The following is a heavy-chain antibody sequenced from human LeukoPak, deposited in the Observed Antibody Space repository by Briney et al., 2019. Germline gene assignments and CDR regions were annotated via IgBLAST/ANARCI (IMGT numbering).Heavy chain of an antibody. Sequence: PGGTLRLSCAASGFTFSSYAMTWVRQPPGKGLEGVSSISGSGGSTYYADSVKGRFTISRDNSKHTLLLQMNSQRAEDTAVYYCAKDLSYSSAFFDYWGQGTLVTVSS. CDR2: ISGSGGST. D-gene: IGHD6-6*01. CDR3: AKDLSYSSAFFDY. CDR1: GFTFSSYA. J-gene: IGHJ4*02. V-gene: IGHV3-23*01.